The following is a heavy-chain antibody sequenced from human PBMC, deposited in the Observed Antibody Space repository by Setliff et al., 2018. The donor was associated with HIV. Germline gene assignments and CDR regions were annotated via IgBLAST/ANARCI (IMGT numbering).Heavy chain of an antibody. CDR3: NFYYYYYMDV. CDR2: IFYSGST. Sequence: TLSLTCTVSGGSITSSTYYWDWIRQPPGKGLEWIGSIFYSGSTYYNPSVKSRVTISIDTSKNQFSLKLSSVTAADTAVYYCNFYYYYYMDVWGKGTTVTVSS. CDR1: GGSITSSTYY. J-gene: IGHJ6*03. V-gene: IGHV4-39*07.